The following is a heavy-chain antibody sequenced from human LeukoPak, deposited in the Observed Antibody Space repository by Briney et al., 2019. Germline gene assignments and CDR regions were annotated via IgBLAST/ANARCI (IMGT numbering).Heavy chain of an antibody. CDR2: IWYDGSSK. Sequence: GGSLRLSCAASGFTFSSYDMHWVSQAPAKGLEWVAVIWYDGSSKDYADSVKGRFTISRDNSKNTLYLQMDSLRAEDTAVYYCARVHSSSWAYFDNWGQGTLVTVSS. D-gene: IGHD6-13*01. J-gene: IGHJ4*02. CDR3: ARVHSSSWAYFDN. V-gene: IGHV3-33*01. CDR1: GFTFSSYD.